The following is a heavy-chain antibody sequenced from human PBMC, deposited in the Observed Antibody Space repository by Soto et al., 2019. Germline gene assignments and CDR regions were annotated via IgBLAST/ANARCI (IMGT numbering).Heavy chain of an antibody. CDR3: AKDARDPGGNSGIDY. J-gene: IGHJ4*02. D-gene: IGHD2-21*02. CDR2: IIGSGAIT. Sequence: EVQLLESGGDLVQPGGSLRLSCVASEFTFNSYAMSWVRQAPGMGLEGVSSIIGSGAITYYADSVKGRFTISRDNSKSTLYLQKNSLRVEATALYYCAKDARDPGGNSGIDYWGQGTLVTVSS. CDR1: EFTFNSYA. V-gene: IGHV3-23*01.